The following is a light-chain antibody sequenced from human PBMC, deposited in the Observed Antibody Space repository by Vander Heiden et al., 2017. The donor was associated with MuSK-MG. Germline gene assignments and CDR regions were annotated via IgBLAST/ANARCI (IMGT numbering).Light chain of an antibody. V-gene: IGKV1-5*03. J-gene: IGKJ2*01. CDR3: QQDETFSYT. CDR1: HTIINS. Sequence: IEMTQSPSTLSASVGDRVSITCRASHTIINSLAWYQQKPGKAPKVLIYDASTLASGVPSRFSGIISGTEFTLTINNLQAEDFATYFCQQDETFSYTFGQGTKLVIK. CDR2: DAS.